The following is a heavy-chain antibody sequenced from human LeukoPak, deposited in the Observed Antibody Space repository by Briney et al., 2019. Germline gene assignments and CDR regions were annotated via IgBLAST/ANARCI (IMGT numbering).Heavy chain of an antibody. V-gene: IGHV3-11*01. CDR1: GFTFSDYY. CDR2: INIGGTNT. CDR3: ATDGAGFDT. Sequence: GGSLRLSCAASGFTFSDYYMSWIRQAPGKGLEWLSYINIGGTNTHYADSVKGRSTISRDNTKKSLYLQMNNLRAEDTAVYYCATDGAGFDTWGQGVLVTVSS. J-gene: IGHJ5*02.